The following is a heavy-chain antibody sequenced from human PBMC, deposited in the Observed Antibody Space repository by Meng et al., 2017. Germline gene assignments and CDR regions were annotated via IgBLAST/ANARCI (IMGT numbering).Heavy chain of an antibody. J-gene: IGHJ6*02. CDR1: GFTFSSYS. CDR2: ISSSSSYI. D-gene: IGHD4-17*01. V-gene: IGHV3-21*01. CDR3: ARDRYDDYAFWLDYYYYYGMDV. Sequence: GGSLRLSCAASGFTFSSYSMNWVRQAPGKGLEWVSSISSSSSYIYYADSVKGRFTISRDNAKNSLYLQMNSLRAEDTAVYYCARDRYDDYAFWLDYYYYYGMDVWGQGTTVTVSS.